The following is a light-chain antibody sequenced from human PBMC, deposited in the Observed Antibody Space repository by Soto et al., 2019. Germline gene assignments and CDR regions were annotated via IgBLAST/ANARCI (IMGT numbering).Light chain of an antibody. CDR3: QQAHSFPHT. CDR2: AAS. CDR1: QGISNW. J-gene: IGKJ4*01. V-gene: IGKV1D-12*01. Sequence: DIPMTQSPSSVSASVGDRVTITCRASQGISNWLAWYQQRPGKAPRLLIYAASSLQSGVPSRFIGSGSWTDFALSISSLQPEDFAIYYWQQAHSFPHTFGGGTKVEI.